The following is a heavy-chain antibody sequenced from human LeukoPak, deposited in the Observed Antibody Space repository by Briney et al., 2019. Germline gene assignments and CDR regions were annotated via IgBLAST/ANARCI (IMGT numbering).Heavy chain of an antibody. D-gene: IGHD3-10*01. CDR1: GGSISSGGYY. V-gene: IGHV4-31*03. CDR3: ARDLYLKDYYGSGSYYTPVLDV. J-gene: IGHJ6*02. CDR2: IYYSGST. Sequence: PSQTLSLTCTVSGGSISSGGYYWSWIRQHPGKGLEWIGYIYYSGSTYYNPSLKSRVTISVDTSKNQFSLKPSSVTAADTAVYYCARDLYLKDYYGSGSYYTPVLDVWGQGTTVTVSS.